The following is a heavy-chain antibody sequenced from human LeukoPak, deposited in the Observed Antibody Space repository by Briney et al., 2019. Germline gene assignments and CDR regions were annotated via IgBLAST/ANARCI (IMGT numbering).Heavy chain of an antibody. J-gene: IGHJ4*02. CDR2: IRNKANSYTT. D-gene: IGHD5-12*01. V-gene: IGHV3-72*01. CDR1: GFTLSGHY. Sequence: GGSLRLSCAASGFTLSGHYMDWVRQAPGKGLEWVGRIRNKANSYTTEYAASVKGRFTILRDDSKNSLYLQMSSLKTEDTALYYCARARYSANDYSDYWGQGTLVTVSS. CDR3: ARARYSANDYSDY.